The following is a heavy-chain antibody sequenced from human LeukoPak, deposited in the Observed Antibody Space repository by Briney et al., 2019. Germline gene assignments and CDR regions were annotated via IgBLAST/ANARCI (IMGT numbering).Heavy chain of an antibody. Sequence: SETLSLTWTVSGGSISSYYWSWIRQPPGKGLEWIGYIYYSGSTNYNPSLKSRVTISVDTSKNQFSLKLSSVTAADTAVYYCARVGYYYGSGSYSWFDPWGQGTLVTVSS. D-gene: IGHD3-10*01. J-gene: IGHJ5*02. V-gene: IGHV4-59*01. CDR2: IYYSGST. CDR1: GGSISSYY. CDR3: ARVGYYYGSGSYSWFDP.